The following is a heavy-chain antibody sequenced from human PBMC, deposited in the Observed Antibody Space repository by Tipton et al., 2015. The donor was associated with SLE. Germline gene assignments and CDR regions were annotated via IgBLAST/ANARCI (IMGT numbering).Heavy chain of an antibody. V-gene: IGHV4-31*01. D-gene: IGHD3-16*01. Sequence: TLSLTCTVSGASITNSGYYWSWIRQYPGRGLEWIGYIFYSGSTYYNPSLKGPVAMSIDTSRNQFSLQLTSVTAADTAVYYCARAQGGGSTYMDVWGKGTTVTVSS. J-gene: IGHJ6*03. CDR2: IFYSGST. CDR3: ARAQGGGSTYMDV. CDR1: GASITNSGYY.